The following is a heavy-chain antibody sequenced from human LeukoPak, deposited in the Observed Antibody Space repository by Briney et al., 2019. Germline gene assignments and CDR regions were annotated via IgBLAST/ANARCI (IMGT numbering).Heavy chain of an antibody. CDR1: GYTFTSYG. Sequence: GASVTVSCKASGYTFTSYGISWVRQAPGQGLEWMGWISAYNGNTNYAQKLQGRATMTTDTSTSTAYMELRSLRSDDTAVYYCARAANTYYYDSSGSEVAPTTDYWGQGTLVTVAS. CDR2: ISAYNGNT. V-gene: IGHV1-18*01. CDR3: ARAANTYYYDSSGSEVAPTTDY. J-gene: IGHJ4*02. D-gene: IGHD3-22*01.